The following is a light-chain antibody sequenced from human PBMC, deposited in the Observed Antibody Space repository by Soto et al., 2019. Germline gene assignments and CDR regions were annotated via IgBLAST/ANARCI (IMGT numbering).Light chain of an antibody. Sequence: EIVLTQSPATLSLSPGARATLSCRASQSVSSYLAWYQQKPGQAPSLLIYDASNRATGIPARFSGSWYGTAGTLTISSLQPEDGPTYDGHKYKSAPYTFGPGTKVDIK. CDR1: QSVSSY. J-gene: IGKJ3*01. CDR2: DAS. CDR3: HKYKSAPYT. V-gene: IGKV3-11*01.